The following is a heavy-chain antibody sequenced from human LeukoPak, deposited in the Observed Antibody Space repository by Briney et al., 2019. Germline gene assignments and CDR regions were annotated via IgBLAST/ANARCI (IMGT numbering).Heavy chain of an antibody. CDR2: LYPTGST. CDR3: ARGRDGYKPMEYYFDY. Sequence: PSETLSLTCTVSGCSISSGSYYWTWIRQPAGEGLEWVGRLYPTGSTNDNPSLKSRVTISVDTSKTQFSLKLSSVTAADTAVYYCARGRDGYKPMEYYFDYWGQGTLVTVSS. D-gene: IGHD5-24*01. V-gene: IGHV4-61*02. J-gene: IGHJ4*02. CDR1: GCSISSGSYY.